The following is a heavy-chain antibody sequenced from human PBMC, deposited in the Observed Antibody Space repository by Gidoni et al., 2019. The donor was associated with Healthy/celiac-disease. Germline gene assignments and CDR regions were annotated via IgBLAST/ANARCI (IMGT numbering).Heavy chain of an antibody. V-gene: IGHV4-34*01. Sequence: QVQLQQWGAGLLKPSETLSLTCAVYGGSFSGYYWSWIRQPPGKGLEWIGEINHSGSTNYNPSLKSRVTISVDTSKNQFSRKLSSVTAADTAVYYCARGLAKITYYYGSGSLRWFDPWGQGTLVTVSS. CDR3: ARGLAKITYYYGSGSLRWFDP. CDR2: INHSGST. J-gene: IGHJ5*02. CDR1: GGSFSGYY. D-gene: IGHD3-10*01.